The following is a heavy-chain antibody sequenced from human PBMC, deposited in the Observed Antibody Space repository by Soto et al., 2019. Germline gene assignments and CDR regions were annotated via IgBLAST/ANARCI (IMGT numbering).Heavy chain of an antibody. V-gene: IGHV4-34*12. CDR2: IIHSEST. D-gene: IGHD1-26*01. J-gene: IGHJ6*04. CDR1: GGSFSAYY. CDR3: ARQRPTDGRWEFANYSGMDF. Sequence: SETLSLTCAVYGGSFSAYYWSWVRQPPGKGLEWIGEIIHSESTKYNPSLKSRVTISVDTSKNQFSLKPSSVTAADPAVYYCARQRPTDGRWEFANYSGMDFWGEGTPLTVSS.